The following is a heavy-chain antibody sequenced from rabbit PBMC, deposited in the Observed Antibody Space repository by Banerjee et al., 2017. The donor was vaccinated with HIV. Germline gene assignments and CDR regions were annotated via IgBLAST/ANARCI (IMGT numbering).Heavy chain of an antibody. CDR2: INSSSGNT. V-gene: IGHV1S45*01. J-gene: IGHJ3*01. CDR3: ARDHYSSGWGWEYYFDL. Sequence: QEQLEESGGDLVKPEGSLTLTCTASGFSFSNKYVMSWVRQAPGKGLEWIACINSSSGNTVYATWAKGRFTISKTSSTTVTLQMTSLTAADTATYFCARDHYSSGWGWEYYFDLWGQGTLVTVS. D-gene: IGHD4-1*01. CDR1: GFSFSNKYV.